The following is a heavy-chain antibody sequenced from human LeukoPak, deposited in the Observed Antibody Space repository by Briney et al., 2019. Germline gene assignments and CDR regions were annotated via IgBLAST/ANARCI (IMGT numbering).Heavy chain of an antibody. D-gene: IGHD2-2*01. CDR2: IIPIFGTA. CDR1: GGTFSSYA. CDR3: ARAIVPAATYYYYYYMDV. J-gene: IGHJ6*03. Sequence: ASVKVSCKASGGTFSSYAISWVRQAPGQGLEWMGGIIPIFGTANYAQKFQGRVTITTDESTSTAYMELSGLRSEHTAVYYCARAIVPAATYYYYYYMDVWGKGTTVTVSS. V-gene: IGHV1-69*05.